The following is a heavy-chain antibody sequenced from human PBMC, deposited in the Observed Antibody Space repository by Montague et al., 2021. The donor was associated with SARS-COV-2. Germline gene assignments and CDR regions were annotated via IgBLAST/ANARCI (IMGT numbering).Heavy chain of an antibody. CDR1: SDSINSYY. J-gene: IGHJ4*02. D-gene: IGHD1-14*01. Sequence: SETLSLTCTVSSDSINSYYWGWIRQPPGKRLEWLGYVYSSGTTNYNPSLNSRIAISLDTSKNQFSLRLDSVTAADTAMYYCATLTESNGDFWGQGALVTV. V-gene: IGHV4-4*08. CDR2: VYSSGTT. CDR3: ATLTESNGDF.